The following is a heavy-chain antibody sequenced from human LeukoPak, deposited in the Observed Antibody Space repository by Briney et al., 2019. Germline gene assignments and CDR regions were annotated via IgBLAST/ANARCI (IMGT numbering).Heavy chain of an antibody. CDR2: IYTSGST. CDR1: GGSISSGSYY. J-gene: IGHJ4*02. V-gene: IGHV4-61*02. CDR3: ARRGWALWDYFDY. D-gene: IGHD3-16*01. Sequence: PSETLSLTCTVSGGSISSGSYYWSWIRQPAGKGLEWIGRIYTSGSTNYNPSLRSRVAISVDTSKNQFSLKLSSVTAADTAVYYCARRGWALWDYFDYWGQGTLVTVSS.